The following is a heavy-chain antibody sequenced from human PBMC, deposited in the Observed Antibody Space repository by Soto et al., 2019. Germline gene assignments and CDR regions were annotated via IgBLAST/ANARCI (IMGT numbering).Heavy chain of an antibody. V-gene: IGHV3-33*01. Sequence: GGSLRLSCAASGFTFSSYGMHWVRQAPGKGLEWVAVIWYDGSNKYYADSVKGRFTISRDNSKNTLYLQMNSLRAEDTAVYYCASGIGDDFWSGPSSWFDPWGQGTLVTVSS. CDR3: ASGIGDDFWSGPSSWFDP. J-gene: IGHJ5*02. D-gene: IGHD3-3*01. CDR2: IWYDGSNK. CDR1: GFTFSSYG.